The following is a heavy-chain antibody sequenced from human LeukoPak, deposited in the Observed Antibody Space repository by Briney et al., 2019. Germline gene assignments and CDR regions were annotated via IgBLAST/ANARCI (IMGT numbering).Heavy chain of an antibody. CDR3: AKARGDGYNDAFDM. CDR1: GFTLSNYG. D-gene: IGHD5-24*01. V-gene: IGHV3-30*02. Sequence: PGGSLRLSCAASGFTLSNYGMHWVRQAPGKGLEWMALIRYDRNNEYYADSVKGRFTISGDISENTLYLHMNSLRSEDTAVYYCAKARGDGYNDAFDMWGPGTMVTVSS. J-gene: IGHJ3*02. CDR2: IRYDRNNE.